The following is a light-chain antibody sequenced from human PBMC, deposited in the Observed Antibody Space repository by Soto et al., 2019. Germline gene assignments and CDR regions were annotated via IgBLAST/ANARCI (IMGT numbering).Light chain of an antibody. CDR3: QQYNHYQWT. CDR2: KAS. V-gene: IGKV1-5*03. Sequence: DVQMTQSPSTLSASVGDSVTITCRASQSISMWLAWYQQKAGKAPNLLIYKASSLEGGVPSRLSGSGSGTEFTLTISSLQSDDFATYYCQQYNHYQWTFGQGTKVEV. CDR1: QSISMW. J-gene: IGKJ1*01.